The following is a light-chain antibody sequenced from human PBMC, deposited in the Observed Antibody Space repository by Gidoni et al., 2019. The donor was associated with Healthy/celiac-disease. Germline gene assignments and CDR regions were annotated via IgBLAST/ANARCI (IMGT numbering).Light chain of an antibody. V-gene: IGLV1-40*01. CDR3: QSYDSSLSGNWV. Sequence: QSVLTQPPSVSGAPGQRVTISCTGSSTNIGAGYDVHWYQQLPGTAPKHLIYGNSNRPSGVPDRLSGSKSGTSASLAITGLQAEDEADYYGQSYDSSLSGNWVFGGGTKLTVL. CDR2: GNS. J-gene: IGLJ3*02. CDR1: STNIGAGYD.